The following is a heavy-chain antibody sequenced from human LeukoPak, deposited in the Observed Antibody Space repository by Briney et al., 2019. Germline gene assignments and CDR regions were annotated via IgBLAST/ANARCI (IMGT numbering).Heavy chain of an antibody. J-gene: IGHJ4*02. Sequence: PSGTLSLTCTVSGASIDSDNYNWAWIRQPPGKGLEWIGNVYYSGSTHCNPSLKSRVTISVDTTSKNQFSLKLRSVTAADTAVYYCARGNRSSSGLCCWGQGTLVTVSS. CDR1: GASIDSDNYN. CDR2: VYYSGST. D-gene: IGHD6-19*01. V-gene: IGHV4-39*07. CDR3: ARGNRSSSGLCC.